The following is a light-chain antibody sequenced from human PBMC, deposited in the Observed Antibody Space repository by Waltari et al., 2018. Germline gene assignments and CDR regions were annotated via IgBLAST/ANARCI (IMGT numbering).Light chain of an antibody. CDR2: GAS. J-gene: IGKJ1*01. V-gene: IGKV3-20*01. Sequence: EIVLTQSPRPLSLSRGESATLFCRTSQSVTRALAWYQQKPGQAPRLLIYGASNRATGIPDRFSGSGSGTDFSLTISSLEPEDFAVYYCQHYLRLPVTFGQGTKVEVK. CDR1: QSVTRA. CDR3: QHYLRLPVT.